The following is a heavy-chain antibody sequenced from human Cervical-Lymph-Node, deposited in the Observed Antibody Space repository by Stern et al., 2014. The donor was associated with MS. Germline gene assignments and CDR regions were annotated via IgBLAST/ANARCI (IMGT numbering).Heavy chain of an antibody. V-gene: IGHV1-18*01. CDR1: GYNFTSYG. CDR2: ISAYNGNT. D-gene: IGHD3-22*01. CDR3: ARGLLSSENAFDI. Sequence: QVKLVESGAEVKKPGASVKVSCKASGYNFTSYGISWVRQAPGQGLEWMGLISAYNGNTIYAQKLQGRITMTTATSTSTAYMELSSLRSDDTAVYYCARGLLSSENAFDIWGQGTMVTVSS. J-gene: IGHJ3*02.